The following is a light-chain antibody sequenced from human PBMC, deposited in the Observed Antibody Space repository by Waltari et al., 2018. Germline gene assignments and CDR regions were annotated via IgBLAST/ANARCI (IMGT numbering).Light chain of an antibody. CDR3: QQYYSTPLT. J-gene: IGKJ4*01. Sequence: DIVMTQSPDSLAVSLGERATINCKSRQSVLYSSNNKNYLAWYQQKPGQRPKLLIYWASTRESGVPDRFSGSGSGTDFTLTISSLQAEDVAVYYCQQYYSTPLTFGGGTKVESK. V-gene: IGKV4-1*01. CDR1: QSVLYSSNNKNY. CDR2: WAS.